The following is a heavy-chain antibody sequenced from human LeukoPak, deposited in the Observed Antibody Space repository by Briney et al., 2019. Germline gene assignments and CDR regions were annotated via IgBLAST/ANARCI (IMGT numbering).Heavy chain of an antibody. V-gene: IGHV1-8*03. CDR1: GYTFTSYD. CDR2: MNPNSGNT. D-gene: IGHD3-3*01. CDR3: ARVGQYYDFWSGHYYPFDY. J-gene: IGHJ4*02. Sequence: ASVKVSCKASGYTFTSYDINWVRQATGQGLEWMGWMNPNSGNTGYAQKFQGRVTITRNTSISTAYMELSSLRSEDTAVYYCARVGQYYDFWSGHYYPFDYWGQGTLVTVSS.